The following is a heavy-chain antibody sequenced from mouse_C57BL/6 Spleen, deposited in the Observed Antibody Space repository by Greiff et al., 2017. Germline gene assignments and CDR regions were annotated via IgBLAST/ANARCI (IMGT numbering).Heavy chain of an antibody. V-gene: IGHV1-64*01. D-gene: IGHD4-1*02. CDR1: GYTFTSYW. J-gene: IGHJ3*01. Sequence: QVQLQQPGAELVKPGASVKLSCKASGYTFTSYWMHWVKQRPGQGLEWIGMIHPNSGSTNYNEKFKSKATLTVDKSSSTAYMQLSSLTSEDSAVYYCAREGQQGPWFAYWGQGTLVTVSA. CDR2: IHPNSGST. CDR3: AREGQQGPWFAY.